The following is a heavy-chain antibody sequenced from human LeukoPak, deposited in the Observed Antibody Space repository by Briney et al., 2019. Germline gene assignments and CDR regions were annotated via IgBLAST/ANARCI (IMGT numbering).Heavy chain of an antibody. CDR2: IKHSGST. J-gene: IGHJ6*03. D-gene: IGHD3-10*01. CDR3: ARYGSGSYYNVYYYYMDV. V-gene: IGHV4-34*01. CDR1: GGSFSGYY. Sequence: SETLSLTCAVYGGSFSGYYWSWIRQPPGKGLEWMWEIKHSGSTNYNPSLKSRVTISVATSKNQFSLKLSSVTAADTAVYYCARYGSGSYYNVYYYYMDVWGKGTTVTISS.